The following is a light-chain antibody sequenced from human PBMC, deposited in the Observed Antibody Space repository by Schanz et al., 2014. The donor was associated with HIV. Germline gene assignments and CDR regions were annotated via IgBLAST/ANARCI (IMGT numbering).Light chain of an antibody. Sequence: QSVLTQPPSVSGAPGQRVTISCAGSRSNIGAGYDVHWYQQFPRTAPRLLIFGNNNRPSGVPDRFSGSKSGTSASLAITGLQAEDEADYYCQSYDSSLSVVFGGGTKLTVL. J-gene: IGLJ2*01. V-gene: IGLV1-40*01. CDR3: QSYDSSLSVV. CDR2: GNN. CDR1: RSNIGAGYD.